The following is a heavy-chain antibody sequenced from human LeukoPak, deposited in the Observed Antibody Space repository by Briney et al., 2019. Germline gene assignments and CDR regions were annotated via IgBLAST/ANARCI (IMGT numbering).Heavy chain of an antibody. Sequence: SQTLSLTCAISGDSVSSNSAAWNWIRQSPSRGLEWLGRTYYRSKWYNDYAVSVKSRITINPDTSKNQFSLQLNSVTPEDTAVYYCARDLVVVPAAIPNRPYYYYYYMDVWGKGTTVTVSS. CDR1: GDSVSSNSAA. J-gene: IGHJ6*03. D-gene: IGHD2-2*01. V-gene: IGHV6-1*01. CDR2: TYYRSKWYN. CDR3: ARDLVVVPAAIPNRPYYYYYYMDV.